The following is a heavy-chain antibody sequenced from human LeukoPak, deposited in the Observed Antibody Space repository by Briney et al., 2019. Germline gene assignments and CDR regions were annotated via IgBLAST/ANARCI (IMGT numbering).Heavy chain of an antibody. Sequence: SETLSLTCTVSGAPMASFYWSWVRQPAGKGLEWIGRAHSSGSRNYLPSIKSRVTMSVDTSKNQLPLKWNTVTAADTAMYYCAREAVDYGSGSLDYWGQGIMVTDSS. CDR3: AREAVDYGSGSLDY. D-gene: IGHD3-10*01. J-gene: IGHJ4*02. CDR1: GAPMASFY. CDR2: AHSSGSR. V-gene: IGHV4-4*07.